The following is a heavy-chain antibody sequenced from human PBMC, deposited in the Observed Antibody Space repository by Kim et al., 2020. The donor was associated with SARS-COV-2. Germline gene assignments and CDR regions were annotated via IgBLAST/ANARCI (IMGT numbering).Heavy chain of an antibody. J-gene: IGHJ6*02. D-gene: IGHD6-19*01. CDR1: GFTFSDYY. CDR3: ARDLYPIAVAGTNYYYYYGMDV. CDR2: ISSSGSTI. Sequence: GGSLRLSCAASGFTFSDYYMSWIRQAPGKGLEWVSYISSSGSTIYYADSVKGRFTISRDNAKNSLYLQMNSLRAEDTAVYYCARDLYPIAVAGTNYYYYYGMDVWGQGTQVTVSS. V-gene: IGHV3-11*04.